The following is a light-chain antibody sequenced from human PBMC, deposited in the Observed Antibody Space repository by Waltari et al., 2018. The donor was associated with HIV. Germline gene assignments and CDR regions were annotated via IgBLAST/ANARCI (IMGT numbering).Light chain of an antibody. CDR1: SSDVGGYNY. CDR3: RAYSRTNTWV. Sequence: QSALTQPASVSGSPGQSITFSCTGTSSDVGGYNYVSWYQQHPGKAPKLMIYEVSNRPSGVSNRFSGSKAGNTASLTISGLQAADEADYYCRAYSRTNTWVFGGGTRLTVL. V-gene: IGLV2-14*01. J-gene: IGLJ3*02. CDR2: EVS.